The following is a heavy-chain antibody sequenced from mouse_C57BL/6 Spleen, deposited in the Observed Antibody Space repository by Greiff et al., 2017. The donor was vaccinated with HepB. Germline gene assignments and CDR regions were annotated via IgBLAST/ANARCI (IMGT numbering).Heavy chain of an antibody. CDR1: GYTFTSYT. V-gene: IGHV1-4*01. J-gene: IGHJ2*01. CDR3: ARGSNYEIDY. Sequence: VQLQESGAELARPGASVKMSCKASGYTFTSYTMHWVKQRPGQGLEWIGYINPSSGYTKYNQKFKDKATLTADKSSSTAYMQLSSLTSEDSAVYYCARGSNYEIDYWGQGTTLTVSS. CDR2: INPSSGYT. D-gene: IGHD2-5*01.